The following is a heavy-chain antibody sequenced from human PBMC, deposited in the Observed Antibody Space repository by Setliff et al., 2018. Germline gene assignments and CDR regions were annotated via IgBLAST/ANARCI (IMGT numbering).Heavy chain of an antibody. CDR3: ARNPASGAYYSSRPFHFDY. J-gene: IGHJ4*02. CDR2: ISSGGST. V-gene: IGHV4-4*08. D-gene: IGHD3-22*01. Sequence: SETLSLTCSVAGGSMSNYFWSWVRRPPGKGLEWIGFISSGGSTIYSPSLKSRVTISVDTSKNQFSLRLTSVTAADTAIYYCARNPASGAYYSSRPFHFDYWGQGALVTGS. CDR1: GGSMSNYF.